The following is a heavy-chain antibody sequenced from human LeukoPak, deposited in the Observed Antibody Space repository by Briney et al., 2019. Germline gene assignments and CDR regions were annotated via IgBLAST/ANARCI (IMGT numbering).Heavy chain of an antibody. V-gene: IGHV4-4*07. CDR1: GGSISSYS. D-gene: IGHD2-21*01. CDR3: ARERGSVESQFYFDY. CDR2: LFISGAA. Sequence: SETLSPTCNVSGGSISSYSWSWIRQPAGKGLEWIGRLFISGAANYNPSLKSRVTVSIDTSKSHFSLRLTSVTAADTAVYYCARERGSVESQFYFDYWGQGTLVTVSS. J-gene: IGHJ4*02.